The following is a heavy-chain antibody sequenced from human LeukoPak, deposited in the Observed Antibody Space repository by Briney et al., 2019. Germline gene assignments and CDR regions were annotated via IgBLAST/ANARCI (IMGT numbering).Heavy chain of an antibody. V-gene: IGHV4-59*01. Sequence: PSETLSLTCTVSGGSISSNYWSWIRQPPGKGLEWIGYIYYSGSTNYNPSLKSRVTISVDTSKNQFSLKLSSVTAADTAVYYCASTYSVADAFDIWGQGTMVTVSS. CDR2: IYYSGST. J-gene: IGHJ3*02. CDR3: ASTYSVADAFDI. CDR1: GGSISSNY. D-gene: IGHD5/OR15-5a*01.